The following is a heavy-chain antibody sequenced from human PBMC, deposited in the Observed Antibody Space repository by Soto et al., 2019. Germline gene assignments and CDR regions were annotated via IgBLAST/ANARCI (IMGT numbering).Heavy chain of an antibody. Sequence: SETLSLTCTVSGGSISSYYWSWIRQPPGKGLEWIGYIYYSGSTNYNPSLKSRVTISVDTSKNQFSLKLSSVTAADTAVYYCARASRSSGWYSDFDYWGQGTLVTVSS. V-gene: IGHV4-59*01. D-gene: IGHD6-19*01. J-gene: IGHJ4*02. CDR1: GGSISSYY. CDR3: ARASRSSGWYSDFDY. CDR2: IYYSGST.